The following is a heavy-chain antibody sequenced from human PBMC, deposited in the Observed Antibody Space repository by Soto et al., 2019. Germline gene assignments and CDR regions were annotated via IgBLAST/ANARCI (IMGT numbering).Heavy chain of an antibody. CDR2: VSSTGST. Sequence: SETLSLTCTVSGGSISSYYWSWIRQSPGKGLEWIGYVSSTGSTNYNPSLKSRLTMSLDTSTNEVSLSLTSVTAADAAVYFCARFSPPRKSYDSNPGWFDPWGQGIMVTVSS. V-gene: IGHV4-59*01. CDR3: ARFSPPRKSYDSNPGWFDP. D-gene: IGHD3-22*01. CDR1: GGSISSYY. J-gene: IGHJ5*02.